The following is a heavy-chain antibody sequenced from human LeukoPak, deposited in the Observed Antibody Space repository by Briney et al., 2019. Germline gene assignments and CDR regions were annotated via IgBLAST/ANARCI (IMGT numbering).Heavy chain of an antibody. Sequence: PSETLSLTCAVYGGSFSGYYWSWIRQPPGKGLEWIGEINHSGSTNYNPSLKSRVTISVDTSKNQFSLKLSSVTAADTAVYYCARGPSGSSGWYSLRPKYGLDYWGQGTLVTVSS. J-gene: IGHJ4*02. CDR1: GGSFSGYY. D-gene: IGHD6-19*01. CDR2: INHSGST. CDR3: ARGPSGSSGWYSLRPKYGLDY. V-gene: IGHV4-34*01.